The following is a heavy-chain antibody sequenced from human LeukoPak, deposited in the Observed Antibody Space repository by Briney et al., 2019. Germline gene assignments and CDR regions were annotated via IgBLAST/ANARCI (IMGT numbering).Heavy chain of an antibody. Sequence: GGSLRLSCEASGFPVGSYYLTWVRQAPGKGLEWVSAVYKGGTTYYAESVKGRFTVSRDNSKNSFSLQMNSLSADDTAVYYYARGSGDILTGYSGMDVWGQGTTVIVSS. CDR2: VYKGGTT. CDR1: GFPVGSYY. V-gene: IGHV3-53*01. CDR3: ARGSGDILTGYSGMDV. D-gene: IGHD3-9*01. J-gene: IGHJ6*02.